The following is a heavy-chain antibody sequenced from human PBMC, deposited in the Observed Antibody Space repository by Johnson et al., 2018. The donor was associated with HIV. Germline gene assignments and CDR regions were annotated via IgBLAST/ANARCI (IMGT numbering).Heavy chain of an antibody. CDR1: GLSFSNFG. V-gene: IGHV3-33*08. Sequence: QMLLVESGGGVVQPGKSLTLSCVASGLSFSNFGIHWVRQAPGKGPEWVAVISFDGNLKKYADSGKGRFTISRDNAKNFIYLQMNSLRVEDTALYYCARATGIAVAGGSFDVWGRGTMVTVSS. J-gene: IGHJ3*01. CDR2: ISFDGNLK. D-gene: IGHD6-19*01. CDR3: ARATGIAVAGGSFDV.